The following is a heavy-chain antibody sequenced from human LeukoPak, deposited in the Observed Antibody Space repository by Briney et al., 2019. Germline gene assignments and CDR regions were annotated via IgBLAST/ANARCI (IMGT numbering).Heavy chain of an antibody. V-gene: IGHV3-23*01. J-gene: IGHJ4*02. D-gene: IGHD6-19*01. CDR3: AKDAIRTLGIAVAGTTLYFDY. Sequence: PGGSLRLSCAASGFTFSSYAMSWVRQAPGKGLEWVSAISGSGGSTYYADSVKGRFTIPRDNSKNTLYLQMNSLRAEDTAVYYCAKDAIRTLGIAVAGTTLYFDYWGQGTLVTVSS. CDR1: GFTFSSYA. CDR2: ISGSGGST.